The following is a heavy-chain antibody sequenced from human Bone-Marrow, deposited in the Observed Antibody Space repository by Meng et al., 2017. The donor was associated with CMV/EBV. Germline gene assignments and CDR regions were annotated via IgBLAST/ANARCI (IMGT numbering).Heavy chain of an antibody. J-gene: IGHJ4*01. CDR1: GGSFSGYY. CDR3: ARGYASGYPV. Sequence: SETLSLTCAVYGGSFSGYYWSWIRQPPGKGLEWIGEINHSGSTNYNPSLKSRVTISVDTSKNQFSLKLSSVTAADTAVYYCARGYASGYPVWGPGNLVNVSS. CDR2: INHSGST. D-gene: IGHD3-3*01. V-gene: IGHV4-34*01.